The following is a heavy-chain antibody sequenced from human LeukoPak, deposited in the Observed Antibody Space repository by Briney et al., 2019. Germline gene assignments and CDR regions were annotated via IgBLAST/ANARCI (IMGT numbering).Heavy chain of an antibody. V-gene: IGHV4-59*08. J-gene: IGHJ2*01. Sequence: PSETLSLTCTVSGASISSYYWSWIRQPPGKGLEWIGYVYYSGSTNYNPSLKSRVTISVDTSKSQFSLKLNSVTAADTAVYFCERRDSSSSWYFDLWGRGTLVTVSS. CDR3: ERRDSSSSWYFDL. CDR1: GASISSYY. CDR2: VYYSGST. D-gene: IGHD6-13*01.